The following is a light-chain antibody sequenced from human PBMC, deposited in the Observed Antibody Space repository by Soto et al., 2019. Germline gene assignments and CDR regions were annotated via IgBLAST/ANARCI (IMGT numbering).Light chain of an antibody. Sequence: SVLTHPPSASGSRGQSVTISCTGTSSDVGGYNYVSCYQQHPGKAPKMMIYAVSKRSSEVPDRFSGSKSGNTAYLIVSGLQAEDEADYYCSSYAGINNLVFGTGTKVTVL. V-gene: IGLV2-8*01. J-gene: IGLJ1*01. CDR3: SSYAGINNLV. CDR1: SSDVGGYNY. CDR2: AVS.